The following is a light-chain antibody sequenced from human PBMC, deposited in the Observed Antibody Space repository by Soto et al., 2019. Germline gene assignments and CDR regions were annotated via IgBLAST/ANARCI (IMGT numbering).Light chain of an antibody. CDR3: QVWDGLSDHVI. Sequence: SYELTQPPSVSVAPGQTARITCGGNNIESKSVHWYQQRPGQAPVLVVHDDSDRPSGIPERISGSNSGNTATLTISRVEAGDEAEYYCQVWDGLSDHVIFGGGTQLPVL. J-gene: IGLJ2*01. CDR2: DDS. V-gene: IGLV3-21*02. CDR1: NIESKS.